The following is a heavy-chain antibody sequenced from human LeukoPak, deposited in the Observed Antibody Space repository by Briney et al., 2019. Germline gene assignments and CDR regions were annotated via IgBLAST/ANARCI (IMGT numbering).Heavy chain of an antibody. D-gene: IGHD3-22*01. Sequence: PSETLSLTCTVSGDSISSNDYYWSWIRQHPGKGLEWIGYIYYSGSTYYNPSLKSRVTISVDTSKNQFSLRLSSVTATDTAVYYCARDRSDGSGYYGYYFDYWGQGTLVSVSS. J-gene: IGHJ4*02. CDR3: ARDRSDGSGYYGYYFDY. CDR2: IYYSGST. CDR1: GDSISSNDYY. V-gene: IGHV4-30-4*02.